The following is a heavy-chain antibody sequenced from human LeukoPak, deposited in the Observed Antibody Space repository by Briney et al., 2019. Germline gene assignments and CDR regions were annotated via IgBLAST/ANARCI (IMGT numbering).Heavy chain of an antibody. CDR1: EFTFSIYA. D-gene: IGHD3-22*01. J-gene: IGHJ4*02. CDR3: AKDRPNYYGSNGHYYRRDGDY. V-gene: IGHV3-23*01. CDR2: ISSAGENT. Sequence: GGSLRLSCAPSEFTFSIYAMSGVRAAPGKGVEWASSISSAGENTFYTRSVKGRFTISIYNSRNTLYLQMNSLRAEDTGIYYCAKDRPNYYGSNGHYYRRDGDYWGQGTLVTVSS.